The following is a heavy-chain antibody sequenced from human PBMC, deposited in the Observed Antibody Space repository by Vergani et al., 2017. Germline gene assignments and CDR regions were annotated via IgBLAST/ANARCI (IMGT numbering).Heavy chain of an antibody. CDR3: ARASLRALVGYYYYMDV. CDR2: IYTYGST. J-gene: IGHJ6*03. D-gene: IGHD3-16*02. Sequence: QLQLQESGSGLVKPSQTLSLTCAVSGSSISSGNYFWNWIRQPAGKGLEWIGRIYTYGSTTYNPSFKSRVTISLDTSKNQFSLWVNSVTAADTAVYFCARASLRALVGYYYYMDVWGKGKTVVVSS. CDR1: GSSISSGNYF. V-gene: IGHV4-61*02.